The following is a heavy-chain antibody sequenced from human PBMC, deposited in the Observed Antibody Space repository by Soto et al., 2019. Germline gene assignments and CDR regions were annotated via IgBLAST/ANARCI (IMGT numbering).Heavy chain of an antibody. V-gene: IGHV4-59*01. J-gene: IGHJ4*02. CDR2: IYYSGST. Sequence: SETLSLTCTVSGGSISSYYWSWIRQPPGKGLEWIGYIYYSGSTNYNPSLKSRVTISVDTSKNQFSLKLSSVTAADTAVFYCARGRTTTVTTLAYFDYWGQGTLVTVSS. CDR1: GGSISSYY. D-gene: IGHD4-17*01. CDR3: ARGRTTTVTTLAYFDY.